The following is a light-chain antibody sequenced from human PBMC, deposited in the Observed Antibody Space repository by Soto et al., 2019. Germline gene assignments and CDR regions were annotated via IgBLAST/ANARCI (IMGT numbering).Light chain of an antibody. CDR1: QSVSSY. J-gene: IGKJ5*01. CDR2: DAS. Sequence: EIGLSQSPATVSLSPGERATLSCRASQSVSSYLAWYQQKPGQAPRLLIYDASNRATGIPARFSGSGSGTDFTLTISSLEPEDFAVYYCQQRSNWPGTFGQGTRLEIK. V-gene: IGKV3-11*01. CDR3: QQRSNWPGT.